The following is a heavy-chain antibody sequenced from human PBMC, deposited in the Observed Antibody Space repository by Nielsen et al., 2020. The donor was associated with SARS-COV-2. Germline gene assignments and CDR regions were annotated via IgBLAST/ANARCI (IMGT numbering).Heavy chain of an antibody. V-gene: IGHV4-34*01. Sequence: SDTLSLTCAVYGGSFSGYYWSWIRQPPGKGLEWIGEINHSGSTNYNPSLKSRATISVDTSKNQFSLKLSSVTAADTAVYYCARVGRRFGESPWGQGTLVTVSS. CDR1: GGSFSGYY. J-gene: IGHJ5*02. CDR3: ARVGRRFGESP. CDR2: INHSGST. D-gene: IGHD3-10*01.